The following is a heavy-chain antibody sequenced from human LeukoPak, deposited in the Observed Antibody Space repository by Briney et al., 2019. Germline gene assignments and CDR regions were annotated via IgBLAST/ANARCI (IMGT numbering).Heavy chain of an antibody. D-gene: IGHD1-7*01. CDR2: ISGSGGST. CDR3: AKDHGTTLYYYYGMDV. V-gene: IGHV3-23*01. J-gene: IGHJ6*02. CDR1: GFTFSSYA. Sequence: PGGSLRLSCAASGFTFSSYAMSWVRQAPGKGLEWVSAISGSGGSTYYADSVKGRFTISRDSSKNTLYLQMNSLRAEDTAVYYCAKDHGTTLYYYYGMDVWGQGTTVTVSS.